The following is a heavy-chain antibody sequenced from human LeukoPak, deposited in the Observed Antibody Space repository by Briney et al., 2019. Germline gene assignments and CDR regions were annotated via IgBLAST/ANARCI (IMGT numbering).Heavy chain of an antibody. CDR1: GGSISSSNW. D-gene: IGHD4-11*01. V-gene: IGHV4-4*02. Sequence: PSETLSLTCAVSGGSISSSNWWSWVRQPPGKGLEWIGEIYHSGSTNYNPSLKSRVTISVDKPKNQFSLKLSSVTAADTAVYYCARQTYSNYVVDYWGQGTLVTVSS. CDR3: ARQTYSNYVVDY. CDR2: IYHSGST. J-gene: IGHJ4*02.